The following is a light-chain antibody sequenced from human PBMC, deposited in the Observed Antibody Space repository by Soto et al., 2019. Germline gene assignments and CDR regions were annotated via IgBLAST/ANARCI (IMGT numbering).Light chain of an antibody. CDR1: SSDVGGYTY. J-gene: IGLJ2*01. CDR2: DVS. CDR3: CSYTGTDTLL. V-gene: IGLV2-11*01. Sequence: QSVLTQPRSVSGSPGQSVTISCTGTSSDVGGYTYVSWYQQHPGQVPKLLIYDVSQRPSGVPDRVSASKSGNTASLTISGLQADDEADYYCCSYTGTDTLLFGGGTKLTVL.